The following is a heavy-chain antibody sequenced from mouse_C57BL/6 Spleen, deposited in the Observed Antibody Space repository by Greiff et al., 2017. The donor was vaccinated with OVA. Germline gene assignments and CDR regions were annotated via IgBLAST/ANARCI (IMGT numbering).Heavy chain of an antibody. CDR3: AKSYYYGSSYDYYAMDY. CDR2: IWRGGST. D-gene: IGHD1-1*01. CDR1: GFSLTSYG. Sequence: VKVVESGPGLVQPSQSLSITCTVSGFSLTSYGVHWVRQSPGKGLEWLGVIWRGGSTDYNAAFMSRLSITKDNSKSQVFFKMNSLQADDTAIYYCAKSYYYGSSYDYYAMDYWGQGTSVTVSS. V-gene: IGHV2-5*01. J-gene: IGHJ4*01.